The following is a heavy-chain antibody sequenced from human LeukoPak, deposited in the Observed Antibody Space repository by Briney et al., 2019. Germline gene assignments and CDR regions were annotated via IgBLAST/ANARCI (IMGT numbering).Heavy chain of an antibody. CDR3: ARSYGSGSHNDY. D-gene: IGHD3-10*01. Sequence: PGGSLRLSCAASGFTFSSYAMHWVRQAPGKGLEWVAVISYDGSNKYYADSVKGRFTISRDNSKNTLYLQMNSLRAEDTAVYYCARSYGSGSHNDYWGQGTLVTVSS. V-gene: IGHV3-30-3*01. J-gene: IGHJ4*02. CDR2: ISYDGSNK. CDR1: GFTFSSYA.